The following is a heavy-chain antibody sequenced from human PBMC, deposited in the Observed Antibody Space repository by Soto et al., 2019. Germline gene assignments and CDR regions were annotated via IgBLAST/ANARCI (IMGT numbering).Heavy chain of an antibody. CDR1: GSTLTDYY. Sequence: VGSVEEFCKASGSTLTDYYIHLVRKAPGQGPEWMGWINPNSGGTNYAQKFQGRVTMTRVTSISTAYMELSSLRSDDTALYYCAKDPNVVVVPAATGGMDVWGQGTTVTGSS. D-gene: IGHD2-2*01. CDR2: INPNSGGT. V-gene: IGHV1-2*02. CDR3: AKDPNVVVVPAATGGMDV. J-gene: IGHJ6*01.